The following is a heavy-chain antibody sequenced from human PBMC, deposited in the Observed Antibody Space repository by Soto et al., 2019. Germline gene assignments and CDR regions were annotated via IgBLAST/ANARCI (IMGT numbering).Heavy chain of an antibody. CDR3: AHTPWVAAPED. V-gene: IGHV2-5*01. CDR1: GFSLSARRLC. Sequence: SGPTLVNPTQTLMLTCTVSGFSLSARRLCVGWIRQPPGNALEWRGIIYWNDDKGYSPSLQTRLTGTKDTSKNQVVLTMTNMDPVDAATHYCAHTPWVAAPEDCGRGTSVTASS. CDR2: IYWNDDK. J-gene: IGHJ4*02. D-gene: IGHD2-15*01.